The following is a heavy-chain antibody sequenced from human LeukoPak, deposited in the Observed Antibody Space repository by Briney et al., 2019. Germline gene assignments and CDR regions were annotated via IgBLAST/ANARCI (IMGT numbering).Heavy chain of an antibody. V-gene: IGHV3-7*03. D-gene: IGHD3-22*01. CDR3: ARLWGYLGAETFDY. Sequence: GTLRLSCAASGFGLSHYCMTGIRPAPGRGLGRVANIAQDGSETYYVDSVKGRFTISRDNAKNSLFMQMNSLRAGDTAVYFCARLWGYLGAETFDYWGQGTLVTVSS. J-gene: IGHJ4*02. CDR2: IAQDGSET. CDR1: GFGLSHYC.